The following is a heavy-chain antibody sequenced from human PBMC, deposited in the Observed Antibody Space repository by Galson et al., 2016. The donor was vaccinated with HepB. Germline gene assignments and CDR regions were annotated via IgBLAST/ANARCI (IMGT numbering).Heavy chain of an antibody. D-gene: IGHD2-15*01. CDR3: ARGRYCSGGGCYQDY. CDR2: INPDGSQK. V-gene: IGHV3-7*03. Sequence: SLRLSCAVSGSIFSGYWMSWVRQAPGEGLEWVANINPDGSQKYYVDSVRGRFTISRDNAKNSLFLYMNNVRADGTALYYCARGRYCSGGGCYQDYWGQGTLVTVSS. CDR1: GSIFSGYW. J-gene: IGHJ4*02.